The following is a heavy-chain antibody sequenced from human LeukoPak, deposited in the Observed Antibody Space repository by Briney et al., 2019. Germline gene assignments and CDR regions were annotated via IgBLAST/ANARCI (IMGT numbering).Heavy chain of an antibody. CDR2: IYYSGST. CDR3: ARDQVYYYGMDV. J-gene: IGHJ6*02. Sequence: SETLSLTCTVSGGSISSGGYYWGWIRQHPGKGLEWIGYIYYSGSTYYNPSLKSRVTISVDTSNNQFSLRLTSVTAADTAVYYCARDQVYYYGMDVWGQGTTVTVSS. V-gene: IGHV4-31*03. CDR1: GGSISSGGYY.